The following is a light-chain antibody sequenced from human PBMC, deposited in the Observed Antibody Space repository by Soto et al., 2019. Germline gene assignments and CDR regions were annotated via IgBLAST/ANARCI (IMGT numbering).Light chain of an antibody. CDR1: SSDVGTYNY. Sequence: QSALTQPASVSGSPGQSITISCTGTSSDVGTYNYVSWYQQHPGKAPKLMIFEVSNRPSGVYNRFSGSKSGNTASLTVSGLQAEDEADYYCSSFSSTSTLYVFGSGTKVTVL. CDR3: SSFSSTSTLYV. V-gene: IGLV2-14*01. CDR2: EVS. J-gene: IGLJ1*01.